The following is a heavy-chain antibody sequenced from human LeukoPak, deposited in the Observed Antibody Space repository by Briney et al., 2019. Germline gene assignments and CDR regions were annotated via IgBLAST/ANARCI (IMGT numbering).Heavy chain of an antibody. D-gene: IGHD6-19*01. Sequence: GGSLRLSCAASGVIISSYAMSWVRQAPGKALEWVTAINGRGDNKYYADFVKGRFTIYRDNSKSSVDLEMTRLRTEDTAVYYCAKDRVVAGINLSAPWSEG. J-gene: IGHJ5*02. CDR1: GVIISSYA. CDR3: AKDRVVAGINLSAP. V-gene: IGHV3-23*01. CDR2: INGRGDNK.